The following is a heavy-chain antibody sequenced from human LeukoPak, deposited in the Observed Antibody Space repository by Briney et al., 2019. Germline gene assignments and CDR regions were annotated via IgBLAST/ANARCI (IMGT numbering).Heavy chain of an antibody. J-gene: IGHJ6*02. V-gene: IGHV1-18*04. D-gene: IGHD2-2*01. CDR1: GYTFTGYY. CDR2: ISAYNGNT. CDR3: ARGDVVVPAAAHYYYYGMDV. Sequence: ASVKVSCKASGYTFTGYYMHWVRQAPGQGLEWMGWISAYNGNTNYAQKLQGRVTMTTDTSTSTAYMELRSLRSDDTAVYYCARGDVVVPAAAHYYYYGMDVWGQGTTVTVSS.